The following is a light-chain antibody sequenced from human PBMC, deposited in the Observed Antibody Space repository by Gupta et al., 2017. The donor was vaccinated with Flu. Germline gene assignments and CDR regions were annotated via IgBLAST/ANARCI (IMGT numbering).Light chain of an antibody. CDR3: QVWDSSSDHVV. CDR1: NVGSKG. Sequence: SYVLTQPPSLSVAPGQPARSTGGGNNVGSKGVNWYQQKPGQAPVLFVYDDRDRPSGIPERFSGSNSGNTATLTISRVEAGDEADYYCQVWDSSSDHVVFGGGTKLTVL. J-gene: IGLJ2*01. CDR2: DDR. V-gene: IGLV3-21*02.